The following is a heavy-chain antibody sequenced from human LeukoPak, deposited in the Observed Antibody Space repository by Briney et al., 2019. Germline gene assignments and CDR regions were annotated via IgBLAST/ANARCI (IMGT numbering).Heavy chain of an antibody. CDR3: AKEYDNSGYYYVAY. Sequence: PGGSLRLSXAASGFTFSSYAMSWVRQAPGKGLEWDSAISGSGGSTYYADSVKGRFTISRDNSKNTLYLQMNSLRAEDTAIYYCAKEYDNSGYYYVAYWGQGTLVTVSS. D-gene: IGHD3-22*01. CDR1: GFTFSSYA. J-gene: IGHJ4*02. CDR2: ISGSGGST. V-gene: IGHV3-23*01.